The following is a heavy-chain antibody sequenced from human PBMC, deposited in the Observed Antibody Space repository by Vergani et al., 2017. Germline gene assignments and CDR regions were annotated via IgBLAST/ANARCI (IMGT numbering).Heavy chain of an antibody. CDR3: ARLSSSSYYYYGMDV. D-gene: IGHD6-6*01. Sequence: QVQLQQSGAGLLKPSETLSLTCAVYGWSFSGYYWRWIRQPPGQGLPWIGEINHSGSTNYNPSLKSLVTRSVDTSKNQFSLKLSSVTAADTAVYYCARLSSSSYYYYGMDVWGQGTTVTVS. V-gene: IGHV4-34*01. CDR1: GWSFSGYY. J-gene: IGHJ6*02. CDR2: INHSGST.